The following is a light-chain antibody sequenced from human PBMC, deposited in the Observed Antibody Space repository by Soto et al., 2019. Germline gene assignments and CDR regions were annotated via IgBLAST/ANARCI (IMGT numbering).Light chain of an antibody. CDR3: QSYDFGLSAHNYV. J-gene: IGLJ1*01. Sequence: QSVLTQPPSVSGAPGQRVTISCTGSSSNIGAGYDVHWYQQFPGTAPRLLIYANNNRPSGVPDRFSSSKSGTSASLAITGLQADDEAEYYCQSYDFGLSAHNYVFGTGTKLTVL. V-gene: IGLV1-40*01. CDR2: ANN. CDR1: SSNIGAGYD.